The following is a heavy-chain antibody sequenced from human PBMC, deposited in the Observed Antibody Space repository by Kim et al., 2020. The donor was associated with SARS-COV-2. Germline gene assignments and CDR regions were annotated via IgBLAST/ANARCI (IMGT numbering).Heavy chain of an antibody. D-gene: IGHD6-19*01. CDR3: AKRRYEVAVAGTRVFDY. J-gene: IGHJ4*02. CDR2: ISGSGGST. V-gene: IGHV3-23*01. CDR1: GFTFSSYA. Sequence: GGSLRLSCAASGFTFSSYAMSWVRQAPGKGLEWVSAISGSGGSTYYADSVKGRFTISRDNSKNTLYLQMNSLRAEDTAVYYCAKRRYEVAVAGTRVFDYWGQGPLVTVSS.